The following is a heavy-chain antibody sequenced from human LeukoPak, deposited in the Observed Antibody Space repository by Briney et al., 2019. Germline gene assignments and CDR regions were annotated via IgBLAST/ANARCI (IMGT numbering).Heavy chain of an antibody. D-gene: IGHD1-26*01. CDR2: IDPQDGET. V-gene: IGHV1-69-2*01. J-gene: IGHJ6*03. Sequence: ASVKVSCKTSGYSFIDYYIHWVKQAPGKGLEWVGHIDPQDGETIYTDEFLGRVVMTADTSTDTAYMELTSLTFRDTATYFCATPSGLLGSLTGRRILHYNYMDVWGNGTAVTVSS. CDR1: GYSFIDYY. CDR3: ATPSGLLGSLTGRRILHYNYMDV.